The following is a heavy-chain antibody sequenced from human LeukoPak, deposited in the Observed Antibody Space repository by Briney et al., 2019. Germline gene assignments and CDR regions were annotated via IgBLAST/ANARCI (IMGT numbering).Heavy chain of an antibody. Sequence: PSETLSLTCAVSGGSISSGGYSWSWIRQPPGKGLEWIGYIYHSGSTYYNPSLKSRVTISVDRSKNQFSLKLSSVTAADTAVYHCAREATYSSGWYRWFDPWGQGTLVTVSS. V-gene: IGHV4-30-2*01. CDR1: GGSISSGGYS. CDR2: IYHSGST. CDR3: AREATYSSGWYRWFDP. J-gene: IGHJ5*02. D-gene: IGHD6-19*01.